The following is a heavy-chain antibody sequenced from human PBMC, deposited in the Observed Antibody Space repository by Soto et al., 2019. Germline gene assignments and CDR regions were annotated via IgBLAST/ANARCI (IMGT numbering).Heavy chain of an antibody. J-gene: IGHJ5*02. D-gene: IGHD4-4*01. Sequence: PSETLSLTCAVSGGSISSSNWWSWVRQPPGKGLDWIGEIYHSGSTNYNPSLKSRVTISVDKSKNQFSLKLSSVTAADTAVYYCASSSDLHYYSNYGGVHWFDPWGQGTLVTVSS. CDR3: ASSSDLHYYSNYGGVHWFDP. V-gene: IGHV4-4*02. CDR2: IYHSGST. CDR1: GGSISSSNW.